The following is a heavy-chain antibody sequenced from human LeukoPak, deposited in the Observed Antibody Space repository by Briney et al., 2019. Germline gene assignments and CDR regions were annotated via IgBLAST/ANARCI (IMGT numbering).Heavy chain of an antibody. D-gene: IGHD3-22*01. V-gene: IGHV3-66*01. J-gene: IGHJ5*01. CDR1: GFTVSSDY. CDR3: ARGGYFDSSGYYWFDS. Sequence: PGGSLRLSCAASGFTVSSDYVSWVRQAPGKGLEWVSVIYSGGSTYYADSVKGRFTMSRDNSKNTVYLQINSLRAEDTAVYYCARGGYFDSSGYYWFDSWGQGTLVTVSS. CDR2: IYSGGST.